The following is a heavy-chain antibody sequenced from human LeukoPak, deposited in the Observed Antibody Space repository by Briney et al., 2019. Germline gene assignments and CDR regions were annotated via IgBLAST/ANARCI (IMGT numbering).Heavy chain of an antibody. Sequence: GGSLRLSCAASGFTFSSYAMHWVRQAPGKGLEYVSTISTNRGRTYYANSVKGRFTISRDNSKNTVYLQMGSLRAEDMAVYYCVKARDCSSTSCYRAGFYGMDVWGQGTTVTVSS. CDR3: VKARDCSSTSCYRAGFYGMDV. D-gene: IGHD2-2*02. CDR2: ISTNRGRT. CDR1: GFTFSSYA. J-gene: IGHJ6*02. V-gene: IGHV3-64*01.